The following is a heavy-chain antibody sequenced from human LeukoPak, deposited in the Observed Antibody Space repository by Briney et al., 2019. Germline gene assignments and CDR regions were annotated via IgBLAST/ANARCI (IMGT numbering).Heavy chain of an antibody. V-gene: IGHV4-59*08. D-gene: IGHD6-6*01. CDR3: ASHFISGRPGGRLAP. Sequence: PSETLSLTCSVSGGSISGYYSSWIRQPPGKGLEWIGYIYYSGSTNYSPSLKSRVTISVDTSKNQLSLKLRTVPAADTDVSYCASHFISGRPGGRLAPWGQGTLVTVSS. CDR1: GGSISGYY. CDR2: IYYSGST. J-gene: IGHJ5*02.